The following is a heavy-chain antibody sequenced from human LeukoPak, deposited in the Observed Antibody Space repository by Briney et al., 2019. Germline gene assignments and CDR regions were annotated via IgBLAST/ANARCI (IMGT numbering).Heavy chain of an antibody. V-gene: IGHV4-38-2*02. Sequence: PSETLSLTCTVSGYYISSGYYWGWIRQPSRKGLEWIGSIYHSGSTYYNPSLKSRVTISVDTSKNQFSLKLSSVTAADTAVYYCARSYYDSSGYYYYYYMDVWGKGTTVTVSS. J-gene: IGHJ6*03. CDR1: GYYISSGYY. CDR3: ARSYYDSSGYYYYYYMDV. D-gene: IGHD3-22*01. CDR2: IYHSGST.